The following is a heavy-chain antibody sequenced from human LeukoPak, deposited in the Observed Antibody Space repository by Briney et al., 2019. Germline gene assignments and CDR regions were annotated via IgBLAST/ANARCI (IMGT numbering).Heavy chain of an antibody. CDR2: IYSGGST. CDR3: ARVWSL. V-gene: IGHV3-66*01. D-gene: IGHD2-15*01. CDR1: GGTFSSYA. Sequence: ASVKVSCKASGGTFSSYAISWVRQAPGKGLEWVSVIYSGGSTYYADSVKGRFTISRDNSKNTLYLQMNSLRAEDTAVYYCARVWSLWGQGTLVTVSS. J-gene: IGHJ4*02.